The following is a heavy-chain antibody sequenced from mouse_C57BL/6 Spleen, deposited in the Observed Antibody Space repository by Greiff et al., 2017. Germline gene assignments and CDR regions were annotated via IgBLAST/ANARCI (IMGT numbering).Heavy chain of an antibody. CDR3: ARGGDYYGSSYWFAY. V-gene: IGHV1-82*01. D-gene: IGHD1-1*01. J-gene: IGHJ3*01. Sequence: VKLVESGPELVKPGASVKISCKASGYAFSSSWMNWVKQRPGKGLEWIGRIYPGDGDTNYNGKFKGKATLTADKSSSTAYMQLSSLTSEDSAVYFCARGGDYYGSSYWFAYWGQGTLVTVSA. CDR1: GYAFSSSW. CDR2: IYPGDGDT.